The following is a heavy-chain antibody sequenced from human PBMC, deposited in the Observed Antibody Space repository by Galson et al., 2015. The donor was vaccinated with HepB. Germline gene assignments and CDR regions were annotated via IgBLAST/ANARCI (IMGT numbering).Heavy chain of an antibody. CDR3: ARGRCSGGSCFYYYYYGMDV. D-gene: IGHD2-15*01. CDR2: IRYDGSNK. CDR1: GFTFSSYG. Sequence: LRLSCAASGFTFSSYGMHWVRQAPGKGLEWVAFIRYDGSNKYYADSVKGRFTIPRDNSKNTLYLQMNSLRAEDTAVYYCARGRCSGGSCFYYYYYGMDVWGQGTTVTVSS. V-gene: IGHV3-30*02. J-gene: IGHJ6*02.